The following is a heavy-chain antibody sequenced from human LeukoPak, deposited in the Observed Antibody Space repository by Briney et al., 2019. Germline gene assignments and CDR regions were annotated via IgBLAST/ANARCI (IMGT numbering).Heavy chain of an antibody. CDR2: IIPIFGTA. Sequence: SVKVSCKASGGTFSSYAISWVGRAPGQGLEWMGGIIPIFGTANYAQKFQGRVTITADESTSTAYMELSSLRSEDTAVYYCARVGAVAGDDYWGQGTLVTVSS. D-gene: IGHD6-19*01. V-gene: IGHV1-69*13. CDR1: GGTFSSYA. CDR3: ARVGAVAGDDY. J-gene: IGHJ4*02.